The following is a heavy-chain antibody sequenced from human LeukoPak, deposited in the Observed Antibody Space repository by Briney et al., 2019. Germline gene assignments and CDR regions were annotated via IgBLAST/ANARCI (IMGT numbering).Heavy chain of an antibody. CDR2: ISYDGSNK. J-gene: IGHJ4*02. CDR1: GFTFSSYA. Sequence: HPGGSLRLSCAASGFTFSSYAMHWVRQAPGKGLEWVAVISYDGSNKYYADSVKGRFTISRDNYKNTLYLQMNSLRAEDTAVYYCARDASTIAARLTFYYFDYWGQGTLVTVSS. D-gene: IGHD6-6*01. CDR3: ARDASTIAARLTFYYFDY. V-gene: IGHV3-30*04.